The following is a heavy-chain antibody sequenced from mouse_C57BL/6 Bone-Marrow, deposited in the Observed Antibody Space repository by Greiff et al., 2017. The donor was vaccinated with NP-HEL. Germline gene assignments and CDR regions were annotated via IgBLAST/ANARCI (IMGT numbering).Heavy chain of an antibody. CDR2: INPNYGTT. D-gene: IGHD4-1*02. J-gene: IGHJ2*01. CDR1: GYSFTDYN. V-gene: IGHV1-39*01. Sequence: VHVKQSGPELVKPGASVKISCKASGYSFTDYNMNWVKQSNGKSLEWIGVINPNYGTTSYNQKFKGKATLTVDQSSSTAYMQLNSLTSEDSAVYYCARGGQLGLYFDYWGQGTTLTVSS. CDR3: ARGGQLGLYFDY.